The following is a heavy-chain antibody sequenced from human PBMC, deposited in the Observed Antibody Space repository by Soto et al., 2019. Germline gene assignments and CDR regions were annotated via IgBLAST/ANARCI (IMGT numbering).Heavy chain of an antibody. J-gene: IGHJ4*02. CDR3: ARERGGYKHFDY. V-gene: IGHV1-18*01. Sequence: QVQLVQSGAEVKKPGASVKVSCKVSGYTFTSYGISWVRQAPGQGLEWMGWINTYTGNINYAQKLQGRVTMTTDTSTSTAYMELRSLRSADTALYYCARERGGYKHFDYWGQRTLVTVSS. CDR1: GYTFTSYG. CDR2: INTYTGNI. D-gene: IGHD1-26*01.